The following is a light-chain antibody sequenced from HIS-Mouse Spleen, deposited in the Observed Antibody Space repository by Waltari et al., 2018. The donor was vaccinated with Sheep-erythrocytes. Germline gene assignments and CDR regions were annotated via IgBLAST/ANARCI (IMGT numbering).Light chain of an antibody. CDR1: SSNIGAGSD. Sequence: QSVLTQPPSVSAATGQRVTISCTVSSSNIGAGSDLHWYQQLPGTAPKLLIDGNSNRPSGVPDRFSGSKSGTSASLAITGLQAEDEADYYCQSYDSSLSGHYVFGTGTKVTVL. V-gene: IGLV1-40*01. J-gene: IGLJ1*01. CDR3: QSYDSSLSGHYV. CDR2: GNS.